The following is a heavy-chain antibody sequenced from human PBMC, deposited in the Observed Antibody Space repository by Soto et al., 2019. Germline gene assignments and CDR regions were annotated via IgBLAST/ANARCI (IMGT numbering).Heavy chain of an antibody. V-gene: IGHV4-30-4*01. J-gene: IGHJ6*02. CDR2: IDYSGNT. CDR1: GDSITNSDYY. Sequence: SETLSLTCTVSGDSITNSDYYWNGIRQSPGKGLEWIASIDYSGNTYYNPSLKSRVVISADTSKNLFSLKLRSVTAADTALYFCDRDGPYYYGFDVWGQGNTVT. CDR3: DRDGPYYYGFDV.